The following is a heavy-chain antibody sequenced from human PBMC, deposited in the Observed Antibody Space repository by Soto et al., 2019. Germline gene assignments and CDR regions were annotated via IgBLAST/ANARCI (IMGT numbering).Heavy chain of an antibody. J-gene: IGHJ6*03. V-gene: IGHV4-59*01. Sequence: SETLSLTCTVSGGSISSYYWSWIRQPPGKGLEWIGYIYYSGSTNYNPSLKSRVTMSVDTSKNQFSLKLSSVTAADTAVYYCARGLGTIFGVVITYYYMDVWGKGTTVTVSS. D-gene: IGHD3-3*01. CDR1: GGSISSYY. CDR2: IYYSGST. CDR3: ARGLGTIFGVVITYYYMDV.